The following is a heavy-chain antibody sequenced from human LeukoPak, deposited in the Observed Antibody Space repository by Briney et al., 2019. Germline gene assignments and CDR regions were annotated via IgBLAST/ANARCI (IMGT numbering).Heavy chain of an antibody. Sequence: GGTLRLSCAASGFTFSSYGMRWVRQAPGKGLEWVSAISGSGGSTYYANSVKGRFTISRDISKNMVYLQMNSLRADDTAVYYCARDDTSGGYYEFGYWGQGTLVTVSS. D-gene: IGHD6-19*01. CDR1: GFTFSSYG. CDR2: ISGSGGST. CDR3: ARDDTSGGYYEFGY. V-gene: IGHV3-23*01. J-gene: IGHJ4*02.